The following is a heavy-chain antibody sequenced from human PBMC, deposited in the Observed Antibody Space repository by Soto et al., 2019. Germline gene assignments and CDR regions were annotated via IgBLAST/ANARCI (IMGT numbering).Heavy chain of an antibody. D-gene: IGHD4-17*01. V-gene: IGHV3-30*18. CDR1: GFSFRSFG. CDR3: AKEGGYGDRIADDYYYYGMDV. CDR2: ISHEGSCK. J-gene: IGHJ6*02. Sequence: QVQLVESGGGVVQPGGSLRLSCEVSGFSFRSFGMHWVRQAPGKGLEWVTVISHEGSCKHYADSVKGRFTISRDDSKNTLYLQMNSLRAEDTAVYYCAKEGGYGDRIADDYYYYGMDVWGQGTTVTVSS.